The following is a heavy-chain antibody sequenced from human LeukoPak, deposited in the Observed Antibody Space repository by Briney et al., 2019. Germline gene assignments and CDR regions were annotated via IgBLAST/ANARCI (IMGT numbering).Heavy chain of an antibody. Sequence: PGGSLRLSCVVSGFTFNKYAMSWVRQAPGKGLEWVSVISESGDKTLYAGSVRGRFTISSDNSKNTLSLQMNSLRAEDTALYYCAKGDDGDWSAFDFWGQGTMVTVSP. D-gene: IGHD2-21*02. J-gene: IGHJ3*01. CDR2: ISESGDKT. V-gene: IGHV3-23*01. CDR3: AKGDDGDWSAFDF. CDR1: GFTFNKYA.